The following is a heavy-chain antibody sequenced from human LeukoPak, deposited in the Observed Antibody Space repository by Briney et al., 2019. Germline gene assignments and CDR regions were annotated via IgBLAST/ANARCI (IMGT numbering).Heavy chain of an antibody. CDR2: THNSGST. D-gene: IGHD2-21*02. CDR1: GGPISSYY. Sequence: SETLSLTCTVSGGPISSYYWSWIRQPAGKGLEWIGRTHNSGSTNYNPSLQSRVTMSVDTSTSQFSLNLTSVTAADTAVYYCARGYCGGDCYSGSKYYFDYWGQGTLVTVSS. J-gene: IGHJ4*02. V-gene: IGHV4-4*07. CDR3: ARGYCGGDCYSGSKYYFDY.